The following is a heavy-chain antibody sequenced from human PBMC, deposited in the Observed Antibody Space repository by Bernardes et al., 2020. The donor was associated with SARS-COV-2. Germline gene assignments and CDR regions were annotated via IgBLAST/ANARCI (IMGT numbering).Heavy chain of an antibody. CDR3: ARELSHLVSAFDI. V-gene: IGHV4-38-2*02. CDR2: IDHSGRA. CDR1: GDSISSSYY. D-gene: IGHD6-13*01. Sequence: SETLSRTCAVSGDSISSSYYCGWIRQPPGKGLEWTGGIDHSGRAYYNPSLKILVSISVDSPKNQFSLKLTSVIAADTAVYYCARELSHLVSAFDIWGQGTMVTVSS. J-gene: IGHJ3*02.